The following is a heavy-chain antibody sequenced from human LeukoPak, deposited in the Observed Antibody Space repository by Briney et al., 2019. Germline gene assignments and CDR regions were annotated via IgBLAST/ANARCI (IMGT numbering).Heavy chain of an antibody. CDR3: ARGILRFGDFDY. D-gene: IGHD3-10*01. V-gene: IGHV3-23*01. Sequence: GSLRLSCAASKFTFSNYAMNWVRQAPGKGLEWVSTISGSGGSTYYADSVKGRFTISRDNSKNTLYLQMNSLRAEDTALYYCARGILRFGDFDYWGQGTLVTVSS. J-gene: IGHJ4*02. CDR2: ISGSGGST. CDR1: KFTFSNYA.